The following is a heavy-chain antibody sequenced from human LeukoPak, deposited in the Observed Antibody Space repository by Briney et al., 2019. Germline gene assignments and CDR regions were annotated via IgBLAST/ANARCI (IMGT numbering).Heavy chain of an antibody. Sequence: PGGSLRLSCAASGFTFNNFAMNWVRQAPGKGLEWVSTISYDDAGTYYADSVNVRFTISRDNSKNTLFLQMSGLRADDTAIYYCSRRKDGWGAFDIWGQGTMVTVSS. D-gene: IGHD5-24*01. J-gene: IGHJ3*02. CDR3: SRRKDGWGAFDI. CDR1: GFTFNNFA. CDR2: ISYDDAGT. V-gene: IGHV3-23*01.